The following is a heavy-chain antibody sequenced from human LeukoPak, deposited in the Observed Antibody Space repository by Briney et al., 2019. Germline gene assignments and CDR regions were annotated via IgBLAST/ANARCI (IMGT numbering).Heavy chain of an antibody. Sequence: SETLSLTCTVSGGSISSGSYYWSWIRQPAGKGLEWIGRIYTSGSTNYNPSLKSRVTISVDTSKNQFSLKLSSVTAADTAVYYCARGPVAGNTFYFDYWGQGTLVTVSS. V-gene: IGHV4-61*02. CDR1: GGSISSGSYY. CDR3: ARGPVAGNTFYFDY. J-gene: IGHJ4*02. CDR2: IYTSGST. D-gene: IGHD6-19*01.